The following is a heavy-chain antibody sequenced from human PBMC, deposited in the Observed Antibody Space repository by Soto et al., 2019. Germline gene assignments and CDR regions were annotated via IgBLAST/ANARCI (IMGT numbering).Heavy chain of an antibody. CDR1: GYSINSGYI. D-gene: IGHD2-2*02. CDR3: VARATVLRYPKFDP. Sequence: SETLSLTCTVSGYSINSGYIWGWVRRPPGQGLEWIGSRYSTVTTYYNPSLRRRVKMSVDTSKNQLSLVLRSVTAADTAVYYCVARATVLRYPKFDPCGQGTQVPV. CDR2: RYSTVTT. V-gene: IGHV4-38-2*02. J-gene: IGHJ5*02.